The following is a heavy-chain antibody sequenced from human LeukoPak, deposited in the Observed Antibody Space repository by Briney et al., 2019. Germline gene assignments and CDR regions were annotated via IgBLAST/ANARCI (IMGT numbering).Heavy chain of an antibody. J-gene: IGHJ4*02. Sequence: ASVKVSCKASGYTFTSYAMNWARQAPGQGLEWMGWINTNTGNPTYAQGFTGRFVFSLDTSVSTAYLQISSLKAEDTAVYYCARGEESNGDPTLSNWGQGTLVTVSS. V-gene: IGHV7-4-1*02. D-gene: IGHD2-21*02. CDR2: INTNTGNP. CDR3: ARGEESNGDPTLSN. CDR1: GYTFTSYA.